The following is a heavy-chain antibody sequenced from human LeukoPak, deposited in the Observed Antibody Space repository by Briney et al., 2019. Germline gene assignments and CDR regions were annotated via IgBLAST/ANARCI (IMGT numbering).Heavy chain of an antibody. CDR2: IYYSGST. V-gene: IGHV4-59*01. CDR1: GGSISSYY. Sequence: SETLSLTCTVSGGSISSYYWSWIRQPPGKGLEWIGYIYYSGSTNYNPSLKSRVTISVDTSKNQFSLKLSSVTAADTAVYYCARGRQMATIRWPYFDYWGQGTQVTVSS. D-gene: IGHD5-24*01. J-gene: IGHJ4*02. CDR3: ARGRQMATIRWPYFDY.